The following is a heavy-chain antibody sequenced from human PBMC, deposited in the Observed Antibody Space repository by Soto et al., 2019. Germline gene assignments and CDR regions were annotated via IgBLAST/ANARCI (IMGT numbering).Heavy chain of an antibody. CDR2: IYSGGST. J-gene: IGHJ6*02. Sequence: GGSLRLSCAASGFTVSSNYMHWVRQAPGKGLEWVSVIYSGGSTYYADSVKGRFTISRDNSKNTLYLQMNSLRAEDTAVYYCARDQYYYYGMDVWGQGTTVTVSS. CDR3: ARDQYYYYGMDV. CDR1: GFTVSSNY. V-gene: IGHV3-53*01.